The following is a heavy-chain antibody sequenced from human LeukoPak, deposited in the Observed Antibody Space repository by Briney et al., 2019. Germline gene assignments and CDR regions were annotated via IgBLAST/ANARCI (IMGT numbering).Heavy chain of an antibody. J-gene: IGHJ4*02. V-gene: IGHV3-21*01. CDR3: ARDGTWYNWNDGGYYFDY. D-gene: IGHD1-20*01. CDR2: ISSSSSYI. CDR1: GFTFSSYS. Sequence: GGSLRLSCAASGFTFSSYSMNWVRQAPGKGLEWVSSISSSSSYIYYADSVKGRLTISRDNAKNSLYLQMNSLRAEDTAVYYCARDGTWYNWNDGGYYFDYWGQGTLVTVSS.